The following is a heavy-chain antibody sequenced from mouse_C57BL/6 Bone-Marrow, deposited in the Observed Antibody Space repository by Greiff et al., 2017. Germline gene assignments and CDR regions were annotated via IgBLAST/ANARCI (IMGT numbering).Heavy chain of an antibody. CDR3: AKPDGYYGGGAMDY. CDR2: IFPGSGST. CDR1: GYTFTDYY. V-gene: IGHV1-75*01. Sequence: QVHVKQSGPELVKPGASVKISCKASGYTFTDYYINWVKQRPGQGLEWIGWIFPGSGSTYYNEKFKGKATLTVDKSSSTAYMLLSSLTSEDSAVYFCAKPDGYYGGGAMDYWGQGTSVTVSS. J-gene: IGHJ4*01. D-gene: IGHD2-3*01.